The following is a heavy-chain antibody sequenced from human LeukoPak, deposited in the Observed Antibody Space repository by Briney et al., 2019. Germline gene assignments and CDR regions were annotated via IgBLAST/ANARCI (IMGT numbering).Heavy chain of an antibody. Sequence: SETLSLTCTVSGDSISNINHYWGWSRQPPGKGLEWIGTIYYNADTYYIPSLKSRVTISLDTSKNQFSLKLSSVTAADTAVYYCARDRDSGGWFDPWGQGTLVTVSS. D-gene: IGHD3-22*01. CDR2: IYYNADT. J-gene: IGHJ5*02. CDR3: ARDRDSGGWFDP. V-gene: IGHV4-39*07. CDR1: GDSISNINHY.